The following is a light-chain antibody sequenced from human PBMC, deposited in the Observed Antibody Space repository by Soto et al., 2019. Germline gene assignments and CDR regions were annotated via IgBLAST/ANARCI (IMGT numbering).Light chain of an antibody. CDR1: QSFRGL. CDR3: QQRHMWPIT. J-gene: IGKJ5*01. CDR2: DAY. Sequence: EVVLTQSPVPLSLSPGERATLSCRASQSFRGLLAWYQQKPGQAPRLLIYDAYIRATGIPPRFSSSGSGTDFNLTISSLEPEASAVYYCQQRHMWPITFGQGTRLDIK. V-gene: IGKV3-11*01.